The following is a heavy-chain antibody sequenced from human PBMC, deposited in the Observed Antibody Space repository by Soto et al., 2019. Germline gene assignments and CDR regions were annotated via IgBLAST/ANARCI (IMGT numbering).Heavy chain of an antibody. CDR3: AAEGRGYYYYGMDV. CDR1: GFTFTSSA. D-gene: IGHD3-10*01. V-gene: IGHV1-58*01. Sequence: GASVKVSCKASGFTFTSSAVQWVRQARGQRLEWIGWIVVGSGNTNYAQKFQEGVTITRDMSTSTAYMELSSLRSEDTAVYYCAAEGRGYYYYGMDVWGQGTTVTVSS. J-gene: IGHJ6*02. CDR2: IVVGSGNT.